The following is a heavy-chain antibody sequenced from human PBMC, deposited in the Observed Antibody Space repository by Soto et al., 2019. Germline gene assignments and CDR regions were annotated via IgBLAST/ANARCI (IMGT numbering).Heavy chain of an antibody. CDR3: AKCRGSGGSCYYFDY. CDR1: GGTFSSYT. V-gene: IGHV1-69*02. Sequence: QVQLVQSGAEVKKPGSSVKVSCKASGGTFSSYTISWVRQAPGQGLEWMGRIIPILGIANYAQKFQGRVTITADKSTSTAYMELSRLRSEDTAVYYCAKCRGSGGSCYYFDYWGQGTLVTVSS. J-gene: IGHJ4*02. CDR2: IIPILGIA. D-gene: IGHD2-15*01.